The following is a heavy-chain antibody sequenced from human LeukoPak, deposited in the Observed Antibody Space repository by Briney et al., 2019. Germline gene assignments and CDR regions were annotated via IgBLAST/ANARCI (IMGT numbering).Heavy chain of an antibody. CDR2: IYYSGGT. D-gene: IGHD2-21*02. Sequence: SETLSLTCTVSGVSISSYYWSWIRQPPGKGLEWIGYIYYSGGTNYNSSLKSRVTISVDTSKNQFSLRLSSVTAADTAVYYCRLAYCGGDCYSAAYYFDYWGQGTLVSVSS. V-gene: IGHV4-59*12. CDR3: RLAYCGGDCYSAAYYFDY. CDR1: GVSISSYY. J-gene: IGHJ4*02.